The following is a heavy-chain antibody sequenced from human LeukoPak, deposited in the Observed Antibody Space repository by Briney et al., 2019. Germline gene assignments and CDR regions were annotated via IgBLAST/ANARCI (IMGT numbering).Heavy chain of an antibody. CDR2: ISSSGSYI. Sequence: GGSLRLSCAASGFTFSSYSMNWVRQAPGKGLEWVSSISSSGSYIYYADSVKGRFTISRDNAKNSLYLQMNSLRAEDTAVYYCARETVAYSGYPLDYWGQGTLVTVSS. D-gene: IGHD5-12*01. J-gene: IGHJ4*02. CDR1: GFTFSSYS. CDR3: ARETVAYSGYPLDY. V-gene: IGHV3-21*01.